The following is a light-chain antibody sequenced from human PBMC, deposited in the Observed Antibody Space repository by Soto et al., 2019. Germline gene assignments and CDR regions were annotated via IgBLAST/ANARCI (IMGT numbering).Light chain of an antibody. Sequence: QSVLTQPPSASGSPGQSVTISCTGTSSDIGGYTYVSWYQHHPGKAPKLMIYEVSKRASGVPDRFSGSKSGNTASLTVSGLQAEDEADYYCTSYAGSNSYVFGTGTKLTVL. V-gene: IGLV2-8*01. CDR2: EVS. CDR1: SSDIGGYTY. CDR3: TSYAGSNSYV. J-gene: IGLJ1*01.